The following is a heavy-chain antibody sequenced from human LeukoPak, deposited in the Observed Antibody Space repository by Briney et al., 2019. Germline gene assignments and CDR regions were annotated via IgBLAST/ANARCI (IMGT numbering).Heavy chain of an antibody. CDR3: AKDLGVVVITIGY. Sequence: SGFTFGRXXXXXXRXXXGXGXXXXXXISSSSSYIYYADSVKGRFTISRDNAKNSLYLQMNSLRAEDTAVYYCAKDLGVVVITIGYWGQGTLVTVSS. D-gene: IGHD2-21*01. V-gene: IGHV3-21*04. J-gene: IGHJ4*02. CDR2: ISSSSSYI. CDR1: GFTFGRXX.